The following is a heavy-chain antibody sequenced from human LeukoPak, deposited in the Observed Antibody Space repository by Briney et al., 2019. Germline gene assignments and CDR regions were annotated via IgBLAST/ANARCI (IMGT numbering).Heavy chain of an antibody. V-gene: IGHV3-7*01. CDR1: GLSFSSYW. CDR2: IKGDGSAQ. D-gene: IGHD5-18*01. CDR3: ATSVDTAAGPY. J-gene: IGHJ4*02. Sequence: PGGSLRLSCAASGLSFSSYWMTWVRQAPGKGLEWVANIKGDGSAQFYVDSVKGRFAISRDNARNSLYLHMNSLRDEDTAAYYCATSVDTAAGPYWGQGTLVTVSS.